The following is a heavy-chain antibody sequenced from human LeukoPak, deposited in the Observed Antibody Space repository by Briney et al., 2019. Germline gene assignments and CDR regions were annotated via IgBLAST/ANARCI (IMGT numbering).Heavy chain of an antibody. J-gene: IGHJ4*02. D-gene: IGHD3-10*01. CDR2: IYHSGST. V-gene: IGHV4-38-2*01. Sequence: SETLSLTRAVSGYSISSGYYWGWIRQPPAXXXXXXGSIYHSGSTYYNPSLKSRVTISVDTSKNQFSLKLSSVTAADTAVYYCARAEAHSLWFGFDYWGQGTLVTVSS. CDR3: ARAEAHSLWFGFDY. CDR1: GYSISSGYY.